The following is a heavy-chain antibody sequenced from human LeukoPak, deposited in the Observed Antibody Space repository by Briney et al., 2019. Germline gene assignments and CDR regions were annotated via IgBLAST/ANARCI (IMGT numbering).Heavy chain of an antibody. CDR1: GFTFDDYA. V-gene: IGHV3-9*03. CDR3: AAGGGRDGYNTLPNY. D-gene: IGHD5-24*01. CDR2: ISWNSGSI. Sequence: PGGSLRLSCAASGFTFDDYAMHWVRQAPGKGLEWVSGISWNSGSIGYADSVKGRFTISRDNARNSLYLQMNSLRAEDMALYYCAAGGGRDGYNTLPNYWGQGTLVTVSS. J-gene: IGHJ4*02.